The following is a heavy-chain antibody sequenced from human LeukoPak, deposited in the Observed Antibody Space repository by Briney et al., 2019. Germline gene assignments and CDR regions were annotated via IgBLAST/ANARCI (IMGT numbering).Heavy chain of an antibody. J-gene: IGHJ3*02. V-gene: IGHV1-2*02. CDR3: ARDYYDSSGFGAFDI. D-gene: IGHD3-22*01. CDR1: GYTFTAYY. CDR2: INPNSGGT. Sequence: ASVKVSCKASGYTFTAYYMHWVRQAHGQGLEWMGWINPNSGGTNYAQKFQGRVTMTRDTSISTAYMELSRLRSDDTAVYYCARDYYDSSGFGAFDIWGQGTMVTVSS.